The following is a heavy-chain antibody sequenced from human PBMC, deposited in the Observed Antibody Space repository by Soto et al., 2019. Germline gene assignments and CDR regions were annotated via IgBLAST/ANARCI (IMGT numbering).Heavy chain of an antibody. V-gene: IGHV3-23*01. Sequence: EVQLLESGGGLVQPGGSLRLSFAASGFTFSTYAMTWVRQAPGKGLEWVSGIVGNGGATYYADSVKGRFSISRDNSKNTLYLQMNSLSPEDTAVYYCATDYYYDAGSHWGQGTLVIVSA. D-gene: IGHD3-10*01. CDR1: GFTFSTYA. CDR2: IVGNGGAT. J-gene: IGHJ4*02. CDR3: ATDYYYDAGSH.